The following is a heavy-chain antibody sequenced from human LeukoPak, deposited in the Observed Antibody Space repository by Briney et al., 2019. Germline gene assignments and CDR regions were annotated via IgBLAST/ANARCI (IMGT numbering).Heavy chain of an antibody. CDR1: GFTFGDYG. CDR3: AREAGDSKYY. Sequence: PGGSLRLSCTASGFTFGDYGLSWVRQAPGKELEWVSYISSSSSTIYYADSVKGRFTISRDNAKNSLYLQMNSLRAEDTAVYYCAREAGDSKYYWGQGTLITVSS. V-gene: IGHV3-48*01. J-gene: IGHJ4*02. CDR2: ISSSSSTI. D-gene: IGHD3-22*01.